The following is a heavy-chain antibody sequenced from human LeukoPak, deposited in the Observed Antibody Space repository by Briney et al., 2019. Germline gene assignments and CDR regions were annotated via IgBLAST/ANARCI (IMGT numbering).Heavy chain of an antibody. D-gene: IGHD6-13*01. CDR1: GYTFTSYY. CDR3: ARDPAPETIAAAGTDY. Sequence: ASVKVSCKASGYTFTSYYMHWVRQAPGQRLEWMGWINAGNGNTKYSQKFQGRVTITRDTSASTAYMELSSLRSEDTAVYYCARDPAPETIAAAGTDYWGQGTLVTVSS. V-gene: IGHV1-3*01. CDR2: INAGNGNT. J-gene: IGHJ4*02.